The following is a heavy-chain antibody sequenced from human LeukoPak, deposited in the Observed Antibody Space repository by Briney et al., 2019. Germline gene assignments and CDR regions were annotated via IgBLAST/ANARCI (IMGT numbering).Heavy chain of an antibody. CDR1: GGSFSGYY. Sequence: NPSETLSLTCAVYGGSFSGYYWSWLRQPPGKGLEWIGEINHSGSTNYNPSLESRVTISVDTSKNQFSLKLSSVTAADTAVYYCARGRSGGYFDYWGQGTLVTVSS. CDR2: INHSGST. CDR3: ARGRSGGYFDY. J-gene: IGHJ4*02. D-gene: IGHD3-16*01. V-gene: IGHV4-34*01.